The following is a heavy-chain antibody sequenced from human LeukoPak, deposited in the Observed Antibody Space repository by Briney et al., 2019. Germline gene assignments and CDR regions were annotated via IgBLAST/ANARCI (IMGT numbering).Heavy chain of an antibody. D-gene: IGHD3-10*01. J-gene: IGHJ3*02. CDR1: GGSFSDYY. CDR3: AKSNGYGLVDI. V-gene: IGHV4-34*01. CDR2: INHSGST. Sequence: SETLSLTCAVYGGSFSDYYWSWIRQPPGKGLEWIGEINHSGSTNYNPSLRSRVTISLDTSRNQFSLKLNSVTAADTAVYYCAKSNGYGLVDIWGQGTMVTVSS.